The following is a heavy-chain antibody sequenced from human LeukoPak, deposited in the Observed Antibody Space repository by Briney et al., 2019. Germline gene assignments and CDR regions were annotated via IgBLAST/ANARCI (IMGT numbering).Heavy chain of an antibody. CDR2: ISYDGSNK. CDR1: GFTFSNAW. CDR3: AREYDSSGYYFDY. Sequence: GGSLRLSCAASGFTFSNAWMSWVRQAPGKGLEWVAVISYDGSNKYYADSVKGRFTISRDNSKNTLYLQMNSLRAEDTAVYYCAREYDSSGYYFDYWGQGTLVTVSS. V-gene: IGHV3-30-3*01. D-gene: IGHD3-22*01. J-gene: IGHJ4*02.